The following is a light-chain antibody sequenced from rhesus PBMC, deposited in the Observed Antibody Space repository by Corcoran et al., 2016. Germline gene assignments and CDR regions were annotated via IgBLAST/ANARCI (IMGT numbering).Light chain of an antibody. J-gene: IGLJ1*01. CDR3: RSYEASNTYV. V-gene: IGLV2-11*01. CDR1: SSDIGRYKY. CDR2: TFG. Sequence: QAAPIQSPSVSGSLGQSVTISCTGTSSDIGRYKYVSWYRQQAGTTPKVMMITFGMRPAGVSDRFSGSESGNTASLTISGLLAEDEGDYYCRSYEASNTYVFGTGTRLTVL.